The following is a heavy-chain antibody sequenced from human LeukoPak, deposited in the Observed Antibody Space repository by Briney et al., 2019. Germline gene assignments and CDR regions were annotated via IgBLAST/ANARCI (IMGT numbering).Heavy chain of an antibody. CDR1: GYTFTGYD. V-gene: IGHV1-8*02. J-gene: IGHJ6*03. Sequence: ASVKVSCKASGYTFTGYDINWVRQATGQGLEWMGWMNPNSGNTGYAQKFQGRVTMTRNTSISTAYMELSSLRSEDTAVYYCARGGPVLRYFDWLGPLYYYYYMDVWGKGTTVTISS. CDR3: ARGGPVLRYFDWLGPLYYYYYMDV. CDR2: MNPNSGNT. D-gene: IGHD3-9*01.